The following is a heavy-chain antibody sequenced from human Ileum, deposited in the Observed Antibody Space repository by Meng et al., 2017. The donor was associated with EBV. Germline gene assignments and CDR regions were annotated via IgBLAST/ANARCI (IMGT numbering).Heavy chain of an antibody. CDR1: GGSISSGGYY. V-gene: IGHV4-31*11. CDR3: ARDQDFWSGYRALDP. J-gene: IGHJ5*02. CDR2: IYYSGST. Sequence: QVQLQESGPGLVKPSQTLSLTCAVSGGSISSGGYYWSWIRQPPGKGLEWIGYIYYSGSTYYNPSLKSRVTISVDTSKNQFSLSLSSVTAADTAVYYCARDQDFWSGYRALDPWGQGTMVTVSA. D-gene: IGHD3-3*01.